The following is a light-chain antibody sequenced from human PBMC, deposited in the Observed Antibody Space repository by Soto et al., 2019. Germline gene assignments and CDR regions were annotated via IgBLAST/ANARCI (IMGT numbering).Light chain of an antibody. Sequence: EIVLTQCPGTLSLSPLERANLSCSSSQSVSSYLAWYQQKPGQAPRLLIYDASNRATGIPARFSGSGSGTDFTLTISSLEPEDFAVYYCQQRSNWPPWTFGQGTKVDIK. CDR1: QSVSSY. J-gene: IGKJ1*01. CDR3: QQRSNWPPWT. V-gene: IGKV3-11*01. CDR2: DAS.